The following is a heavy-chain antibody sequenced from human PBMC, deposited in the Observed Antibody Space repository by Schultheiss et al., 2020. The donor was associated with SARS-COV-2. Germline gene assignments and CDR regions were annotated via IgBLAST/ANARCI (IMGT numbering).Heavy chain of an antibody. D-gene: IGHD2-2*02. CDR1: GFTFSSYA. CDR3: ARSPTYCSSTSCYIADYYYYYGMDV. Sequence: GESLKISCAASGFTFSSYAMSWVRQAPGKGLEWVSAISGSGGSTYYADSVKGRFIISRDNSKNSLYLQMNSLRAEDTAVYYCARSPTYCSSTSCYIADYYYYYGMDVWGQGTTVTIAS. CDR2: ISGSGGST. J-gene: IGHJ6*02. V-gene: IGHV3-23*01.